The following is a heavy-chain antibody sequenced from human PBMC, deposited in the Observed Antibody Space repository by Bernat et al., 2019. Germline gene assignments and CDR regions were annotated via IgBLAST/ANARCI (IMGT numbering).Heavy chain of an antibody. Sequence: QLQLQESGPRLVKPSETLFLTCRVSDDSISSSSYYWGWIRQSPGRGLEWIGSIYFSGSTDYNPSLKSRVTISVDTSNNHFSLHLSSVTAADTAVYYCARDARYFDWLLEYNWFDPWGQGTLVTVSS. J-gene: IGHJ5*02. CDR2: IYFSGST. CDR1: DDSISSSSYY. D-gene: IGHD3-9*01. V-gene: IGHV4-39*02. CDR3: ARDARYFDWLLEYNWFDP.